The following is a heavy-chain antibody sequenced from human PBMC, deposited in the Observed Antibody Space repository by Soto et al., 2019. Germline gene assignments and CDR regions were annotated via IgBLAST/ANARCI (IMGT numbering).Heavy chain of an antibody. CDR1: GGSISGEGYY. CDR2: IHYSGST. D-gene: IGHD6-13*01. Sequence: QVQLQESGPGLVEPSQTLSLTCTVSGGSISGEGYYWSWIRQYSGGGLEWIGYIHYSGSTYYNPSLKSRVIISVDPSKTQFFLNLSSVTAADTAVYYGARAWTATAGWANWFDRWGQGTLVTVSS. CDR3: ARAWTATAGWANWFDR. V-gene: IGHV4-31*03. J-gene: IGHJ5*02.